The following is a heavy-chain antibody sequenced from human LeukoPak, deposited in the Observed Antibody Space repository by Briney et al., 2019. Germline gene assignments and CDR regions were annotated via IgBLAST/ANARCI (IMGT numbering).Heavy chain of an antibody. J-gene: IGHJ5*02. CDR3: AREGTTRYCSSTSCKYNWFDP. CDR2: ISAYNGNT. V-gene: IGHV1-18*01. CDR1: GYTFTSYG. Sequence: GASVKVSRKASGYTFTSYGISWVRQAPGQGLEWMGWISAYNGNTNYAQKLQGRVTMTTDTSTSTAYMELRSLRSDDTAVYYCAREGTTRYCSSTSCKYNWFDPWGQGTLVTVSS. D-gene: IGHD2-2*01.